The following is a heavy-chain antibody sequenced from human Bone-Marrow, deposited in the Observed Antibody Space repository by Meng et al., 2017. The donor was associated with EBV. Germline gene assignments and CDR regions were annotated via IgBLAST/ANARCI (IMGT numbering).Heavy chain of an antibody. J-gene: IGHJ5*02. Sequence: QVQHQHGVDGPLNPSETLSPASAVYGGSYSGYYWTWIRQPPGKGLEWIGEINHSGSTNYNPSLKSRVTISVDTSKNQFSLKLSSVTAADTAVYYCATQRRDTDWFDPWGQGTLVTVSS. V-gene: IGHV4-34*01. CDR2: INHSGST. CDR1: GGSYSGYY. CDR3: ATQRRDTDWFDP. D-gene: IGHD6-25*01.